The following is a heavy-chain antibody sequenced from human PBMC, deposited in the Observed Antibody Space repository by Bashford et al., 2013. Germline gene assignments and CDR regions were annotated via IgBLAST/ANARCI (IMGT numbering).Heavy chain of an antibody. CDR3: ARDGSGILPDWFDP. CDR2: IIPIFGTA. J-gene: IGHJ5*02. CDR1: GGTFSSYA. Sequence: SVKVSCKASGGTFSSYAISWVRQAPGQGLEWMGGIIPIFGTANYAQKFQGRVTITADKSTSTAYMELSSLRSEDTAVYYCARDGSGILPDWFDPWGQGTLVTVSS. V-gene: IGHV1-69*06. D-gene: IGHD3-10*01.